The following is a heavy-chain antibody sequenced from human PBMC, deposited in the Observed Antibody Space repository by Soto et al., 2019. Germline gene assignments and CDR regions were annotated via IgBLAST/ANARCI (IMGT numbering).Heavy chain of an antibody. CDR2: IYTSGST. CDR3: ARDQYYYDSSGYAFFV. CDR1: CHSIISHY. Sequence: SAILNLTAPVPCHSIISHYWSWIRRPAGKGLEWIGRIYTSGSTNYNPSLKSRVTMSVDTSKNQFSLKLSSVTAADTAVYYCARDQYYYDSSGYAFFVWGQG. V-gene: IGHV4-4*07. D-gene: IGHD3-22*01. J-gene: IGHJ1*01.